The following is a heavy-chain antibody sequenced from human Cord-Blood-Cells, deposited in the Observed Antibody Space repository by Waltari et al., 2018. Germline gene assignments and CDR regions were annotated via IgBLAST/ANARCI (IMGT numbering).Heavy chain of an antibody. J-gene: IGHJ4*02. Sequence: QVQLQQWGAGLLKPSETLSLTCAVYGGSFSGYYWSWIRQPPGKGLEWIGEINHSGSTNYNPSPKSGVTISVDTSKNQFSLKLSSVTAADTAVYYCARAAMVRGVINWGQGTLVTVSS. D-gene: IGHD3-10*01. V-gene: IGHV4-34*01. CDR1: GGSFSGYY. CDR2: INHSGST. CDR3: ARAAMVRGVIN.